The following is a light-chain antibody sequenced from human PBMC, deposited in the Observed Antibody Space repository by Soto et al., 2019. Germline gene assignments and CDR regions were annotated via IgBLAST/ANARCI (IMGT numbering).Light chain of an antibody. CDR1: SSDVGGKNY. J-gene: IGLJ2*01. V-gene: IGLV2-14*01. CDR2: EVS. CDR3: SSYTSTDTVML. Sequence: QSALTQPASVSGSPGQSITISCTGTSSDVGGKNYVSWYQHHPGKAPKVMIYEVSNRPSGVSNRFSGSKSGNTASLTISGLQAEDEGDYYCSSYTSTDTVMLFGGGTKLTVL.